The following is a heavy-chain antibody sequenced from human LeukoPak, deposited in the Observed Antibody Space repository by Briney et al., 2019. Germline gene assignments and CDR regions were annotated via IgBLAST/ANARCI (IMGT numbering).Heavy chain of an antibody. Sequence: GGSLRLSCAASGFTFSSCAMSWVRQAPGKGLEWVSSISGSGGSTYYADSVEGRFTISRDNSKNTLYLQMNSLRAEDTAVYYCAKDLGRYYYDSSGSGDYFDYWGQGTLVTVSS. D-gene: IGHD3-22*01. CDR3: AKDLGRYYYDSSGSGDYFDY. V-gene: IGHV3-23*01. CDR1: GFTFSSCA. J-gene: IGHJ4*02. CDR2: ISGSGGST.